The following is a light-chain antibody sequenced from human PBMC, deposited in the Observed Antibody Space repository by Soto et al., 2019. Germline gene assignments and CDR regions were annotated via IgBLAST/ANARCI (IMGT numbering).Light chain of an antibody. CDR1: HSVDIS. Sequence: DIVMTQSPATMSVSPVERATLYFKSSHSVDISLAWYQQTPGQAPRLLIYGSSTRATDMPGTFSGSGSGTDFTLAIRSLKSEDFAVYYCQQYHDWPPWTCGQGTKGDIK. CDR3: QQYHDWPPWT. V-gene: IGKV3-15*01. J-gene: IGKJ1*01. CDR2: GSS.